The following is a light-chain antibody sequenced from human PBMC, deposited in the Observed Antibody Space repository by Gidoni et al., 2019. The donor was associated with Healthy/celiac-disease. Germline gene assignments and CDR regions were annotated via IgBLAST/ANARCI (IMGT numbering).Light chain of an antibody. CDR1: QSISSY. J-gene: IGKJ3*01. V-gene: IGKV1-39*01. CDR3: QQSYSTPFT. Sequence: DIQMPQSPSSLSASVGDRVTITCRASQSISSYFNWYQQKPGKAPKLLIYAASSLQSGVPSRFSGSGSGTDFTLTISSLQPEDFATYYCQQSYSTPFTFGPGTKVEIK. CDR2: AAS.